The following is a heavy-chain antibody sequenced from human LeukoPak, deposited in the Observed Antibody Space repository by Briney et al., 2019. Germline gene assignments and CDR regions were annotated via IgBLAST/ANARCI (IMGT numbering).Heavy chain of an antibody. CDR3: ARSRTGSSSFDY. CDR1: GGSISSYY. J-gene: IGHJ4*02. V-gene: IGHV4-59*01. D-gene: IGHD6-6*01. Sequence: SETLSLTCTVSGGSISSYYWSWIRRPPGKGLEWIGYIYYSGSTNYNPSLKSRVTISVDTSKNQFSLKLSSVTAADTALYYCARSRTGSSSFDYWGQGTLVTVSS. CDR2: IYYSGST.